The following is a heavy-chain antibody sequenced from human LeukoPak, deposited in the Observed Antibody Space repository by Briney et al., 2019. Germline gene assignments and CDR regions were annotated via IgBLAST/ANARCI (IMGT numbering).Heavy chain of an antibody. V-gene: IGHV3-33*01. D-gene: IGHD6-19*01. CDR1: GLTFSSYG. Sequence: GGSVTLFCSPSGLTFSSYGMLGAPDARGGALEGVVVIWYEESHKYYGGHVKCRFTISRDNSKKTLYLQIHSQRAEDTAVDYYAREDAPAYSGGWRQSIYIDYWGQGTLVTVSS. J-gene: IGHJ4*02. CDR3: AREDAPAYSGGWRQSIYIDY. CDR2: IWYEESHK.